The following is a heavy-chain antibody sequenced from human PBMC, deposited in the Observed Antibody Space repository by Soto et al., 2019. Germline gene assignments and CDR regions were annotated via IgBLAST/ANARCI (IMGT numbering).Heavy chain of an antibody. CDR2: IIPIFGTA. D-gene: IGHD4-17*01. J-gene: IGHJ3*02. CDR1: GGTFSSYA. CDR3: ASSTVTTSAFYI. V-gene: IGHV1-69*01. Sequence: QVQLVQSGAEVKKPGSSVKVSCNASGGTFSSYAISWVRQAPGQGLEWMGGIIPIFGTANYAQQFQGRVKITADEATSTAYMELSSMRSEGTAVYCCASSTVTTSAFYILGPGTLVNVSS.